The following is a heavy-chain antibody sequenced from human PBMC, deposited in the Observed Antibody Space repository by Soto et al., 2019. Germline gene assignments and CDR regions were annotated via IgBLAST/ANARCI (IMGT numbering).Heavy chain of an antibody. V-gene: IGHV3-30*18. CDR2: ISYDGSNK. D-gene: IGHD4-4*01. Sequence: QVQLVESGGGVVQPGRSLRLSCAASGFTFSSYGMHWVRQAPGKGLEWVAVISYDGSNKYYADSVKGRFTISRDNSKNTLYLQMNSLRAEDTAVYYCAKDPPTVTTWARVLGYFDYWGQGTLVTVSS. CDR1: GFTFSSYG. J-gene: IGHJ4*02. CDR3: AKDPPTVTTWARVLGYFDY.